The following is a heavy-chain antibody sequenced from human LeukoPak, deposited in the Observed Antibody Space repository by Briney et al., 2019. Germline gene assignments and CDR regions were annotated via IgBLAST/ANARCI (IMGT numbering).Heavy chain of an antibody. D-gene: IGHD6-19*01. V-gene: IGHV6-1*01. CDR1: GDSVSSNSAA. CDR2: TYYRSRWYN. CDR3: TRTVAALQNAFDI. Sequence: SQTLSLTCVISGDSVSSNSAAWNWIRQSPSRGLEWLGRTYYRSRWYNDYAVSVKSRITINPDTSKNQFSLQVNSVTPEDTAVYYCTRTVAALQNAFDIWGQGTMVTVS. J-gene: IGHJ3*02.